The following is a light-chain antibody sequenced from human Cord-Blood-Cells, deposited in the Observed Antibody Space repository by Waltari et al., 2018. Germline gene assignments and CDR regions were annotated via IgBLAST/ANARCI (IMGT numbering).Light chain of an antibody. CDR3: QQYNSYWT. J-gene: IGKJ1*01. CDR1: QSISSW. V-gene: IGKV1-5*03. Sequence: DIQMTQSPSTLSASVGDRVTITCRASQSISSWLAWYQQKPGKAPKLLIYKASSLESGVPPRFSGSGSGTKFPLTNSSLQPDDFATYYCQQYNSYWTFGQGTKVEIK. CDR2: KAS.